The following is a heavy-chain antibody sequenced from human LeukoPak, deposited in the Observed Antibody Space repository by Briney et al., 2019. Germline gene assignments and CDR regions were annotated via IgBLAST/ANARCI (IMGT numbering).Heavy chain of an antibody. D-gene: IGHD3-22*01. V-gene: IGHV3-9*01. CDR3: AKGYYYDSSGYLDARNYFDY. CDR1: GFTFDDYA. CDR2: ISWNSGSI. J-gene: IGHJ4*02. Sequence: GGSLRLSCAASGFTFDDYAMHWVRQAPGKGLEWVSGISWNSGSIGYADSVKGRFTISRDNAKNSLCLQMNSLRAEDTALYYCAKGYYYDSSGYLDARNYFDYWGQGTLVTVSS.